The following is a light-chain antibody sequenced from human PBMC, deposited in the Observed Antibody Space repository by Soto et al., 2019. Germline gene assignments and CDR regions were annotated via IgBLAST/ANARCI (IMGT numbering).Light chain of an antibody. CDR3: SSYTSSSTLYV. CDR1: SSDVGAYNY. J-gene: IGLJ1*01. V-gene: IGLV2-14*01. CDR2: DVS. Sequence: QSVLTQPASVSGSPGQSITISCTGTSSDVGAYNYVSWYQQHPGKAPKLIIYDVSNRPSGVSNRFSGSKSGNTASLTISGLQTEDEADYFCSSYTSSSTLYVFGTGTKVTVL.